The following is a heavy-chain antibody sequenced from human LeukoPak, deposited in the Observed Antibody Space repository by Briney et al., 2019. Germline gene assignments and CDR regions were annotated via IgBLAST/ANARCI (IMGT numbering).Heavy chain of an antibody. V-gene: IGHV4-4*02. CDR2: THHSGVT. CDR3: ARDYCSSTSCPTDAFDI. Sequence: SGTLSLTCAVSGGSISSVNWWSWVRQPPGKGLEWIGDTHHSGVTNYNASLKSRVTISVDTSKNQFSLKLSSVTAADTAVYYCARDYCSSTSCPTDAFDIWGQGTMVTVSS. CDR1: GGSISSVNW. D-gene: IGHD2-2*01. J-gene: IGHJ3*02.